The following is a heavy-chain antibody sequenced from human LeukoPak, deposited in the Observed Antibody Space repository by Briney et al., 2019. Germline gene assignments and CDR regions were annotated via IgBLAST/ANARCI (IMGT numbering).Heavy chain of an antibody. V-gene: IGHV4-59*08. CDR1: GGSISSYY. D-gene: IGHD3-22*01. CDR3: ARLYYYDSSGFGAFDI. J-gene: IGHJ3*02. CDR2: IYYSGST. Sequence: ETLSLTCTVSGGSISSYYWSWIRQPPGKGLEWIGYIYYSGSTNYNPSLKSRVTISVDTSKNQFSLKLSSVTAADTAVYYCARLYYYDSSGFGAFDIWGQGTMVTVSS.